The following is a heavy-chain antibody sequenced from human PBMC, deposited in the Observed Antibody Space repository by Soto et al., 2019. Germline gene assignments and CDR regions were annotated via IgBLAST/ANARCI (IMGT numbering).Heavy chain of an antibody. CDR1: GFTLTNYD. CDR2: TSGSGATT. Sequence: EVQLLESGGGLVQPGGSLRLSCAASGFTLTNYDMSWVRQAPGKGLEWVSGTSGSGATTYYADSVRGRFTISRDNSKNTLYLQMNSLSAEDTAVYYCAKVLYTSGPNVFDPWGQGTLVTVSS. V-gene: IGHV3-23*01. CDR3: AKVLYTSGPNVFDP. D-gene: IGHD1-1*01. J-gene: IGHJ5*02.